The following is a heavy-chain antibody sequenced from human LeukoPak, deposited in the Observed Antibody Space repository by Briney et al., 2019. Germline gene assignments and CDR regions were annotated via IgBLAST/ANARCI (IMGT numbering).Heavy chain of an antibody. CDR3: ARSRDYDYVWGSSLGFDY. CDR2: TYYRSKWYN. CDR1: GDSVSSNSAA. Sequence: SQTLSLTCAISGDSVSSNSAAWTWIRQSPSRGLEWLGRTYYRSKWYNDYAVSVKSRITINPDTSKNQFSLQLNSVTPEDTAVYYCARSRDYDYVWGSSLGFDYWGQGTLVTVSS. D-gene: IGHD3-16*01. J-gene: IGHJ4*02. V-gene: IGHV6-1*01.